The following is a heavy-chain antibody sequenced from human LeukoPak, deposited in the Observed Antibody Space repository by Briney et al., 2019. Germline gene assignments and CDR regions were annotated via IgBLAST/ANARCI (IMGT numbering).Heavy chain of an antibody. CDR3: AKDSGYSFGFDY. V-gene: IGHV3-23*01. J-gene: IGHJ4*02. D-gene: IGHD5-18*01. CDR2: ISGSAVST. CDR1: GFTFSSYA. Sequence: GGSLRLSCAASGFTFSSYAITWVRQAPGKGLEWVSTISGSAVSTYYADSVKGRFTISRDNSKNTVYLQMNTLRAEDTAVYYCAKDSGYSFGFDYWGRGTLVTVSS.